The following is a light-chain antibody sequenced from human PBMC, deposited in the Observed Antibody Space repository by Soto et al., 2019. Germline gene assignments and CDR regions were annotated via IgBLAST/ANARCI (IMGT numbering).Light chain of an antibody. J-gene: IGKJ1*01. V-gene: IGKV1-5*03. CDR1: ESISRY. Sequence: DIQMTQSPSTLSASVGDRVSITCRASESISRYLAWYQQKPGKAPKLLIYKTSNLQSGVPSRFSGSGSGTEFTLTISSLQPDDFATYYCQQYNSYWWTFGQGTKVAIK. CDR3: QQYNSYWWT. CDR2: KTS.